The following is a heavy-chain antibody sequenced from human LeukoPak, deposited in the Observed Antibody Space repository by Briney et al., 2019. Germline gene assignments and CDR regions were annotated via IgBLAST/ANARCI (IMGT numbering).Heavy chain of an antibody. D-gene: IGHD3-3*01. V-gene: IGHV4-34*01. CDR3: AVTYYDFWSGYYSDY. J-gene: IGHJ4*02. CDR1: GGSFSGYY. CDR2: INHSGST. Sequence: SETLSLTCAVYGGSFSGYYWSWIRQPPGKGLEWIGEINHSGSTNYNPSLKSRVTISVDTSKNQLSLKLSSVTAADTAVYYCAVTYYDFWSGYYSDYWGQGTLVTVSS.